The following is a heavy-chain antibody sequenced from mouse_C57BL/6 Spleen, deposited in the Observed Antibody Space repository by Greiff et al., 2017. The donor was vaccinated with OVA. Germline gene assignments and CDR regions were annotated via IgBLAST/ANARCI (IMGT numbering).Heavy chain of an antibody. D-gene: IGHD2-4*01. V-gene: IGHV1-15*01. CDR1: GYTFTDYE. Sequence: QVQLQQSGAELVRPGASVTLSCKASGYTFTDYEMHWVKQTPVHGLEWIGAIDPETGGTAYNQKFKGKAILTADKSSSTACMELRSLTSEDSAVYYCTRKGYYDYERVFDYWGQGTTLTVSS. CDR3: TRKGYYDYERVFDY. CDR2: IDPETGGT. J-gene: IGHJ2*01.